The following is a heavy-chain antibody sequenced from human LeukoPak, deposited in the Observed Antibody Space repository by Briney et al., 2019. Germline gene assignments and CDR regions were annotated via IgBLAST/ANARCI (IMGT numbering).Heavy chain of an antibody. D-gene: IGHD6-19*01. CDR2: IYTSGST. V-gene: IGHV4-4*07. J-gene: IGHJ4*02. Sequence: PSETLSLTCTVSGGSISSDYWSWIRQPAGKGLEWIGRIYTSGSTNYNPSLKSRVTISVDTSKNQFSLKLSSVTAADTAVYYCARADGSGWSFGVDYWGQGTLVTVSS. CDR1: GGSISSDY. CDR3: ARADGSGWSFGVDY.